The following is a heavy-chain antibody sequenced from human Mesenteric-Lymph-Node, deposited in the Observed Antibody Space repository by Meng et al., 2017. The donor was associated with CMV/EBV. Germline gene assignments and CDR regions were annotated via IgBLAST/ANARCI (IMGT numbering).Heavy chain of an antibody. CDR1: FTFMSYG. CDR3: ARDRWRYCSSSSCSYFDF. J-gene: IGHJ4*02. V-gene: IGHV3-30*02. Sequence: FTFMSYGMHWVRQAPGKGLEWVAFTRYDGSNKYYADSVKGRFTISRDNSKNTLYLQMNSLRPEDTAVYYCARDRWRYCSSSSCSYFDFWGQGTLVTVSS. D-gene: IGHD2-2*01. CDR2: TRYDGSNK.